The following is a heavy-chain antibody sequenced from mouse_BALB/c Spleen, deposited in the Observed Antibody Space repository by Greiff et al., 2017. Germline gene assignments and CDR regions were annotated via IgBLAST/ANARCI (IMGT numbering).Heavy chain of an antibody. CDR2: INPYNDGT. CDR1: GYTFTSYV. V-gene: IGHV1-14*01. J-gene: IGHJ1*01. Sequence: VQLKESGPELVKPGASVKMSCKASGYTFTSYVMHWVKQKPGQGLEWIGYINPYNDGTKYNEKFKGKATLTSDKSSSTAYMELSSLTSEDSAVYYCARSSVDPRRYFDVWGAGTTVTVSS. D-gene: IGHD1-1*01. CDR3: ARSSVDPRRYFDV.